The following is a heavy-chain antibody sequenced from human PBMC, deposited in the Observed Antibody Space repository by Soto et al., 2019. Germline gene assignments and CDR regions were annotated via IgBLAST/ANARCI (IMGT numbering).Heavy chain of an antibody. J-gene: IGHJ4*02. CDR1: GGSFSSSSYY. D-gene: IGHD2-15*01. CDR3: ARRGYCSGGSCAFYSFDY. Sequence: SETLSLTCAVYGGSFSSSSYYWGWIRQPPGKGLEWIGSIYYSGSTYYNPSLKSRVTISVDTSKNQFSLKLSSVTAADTAVYYCARRGYCSGGSCAFYSFDYWGQGTLVTVSS. V-gene: IGHV4-39*01. CDR2: IYYSGST.